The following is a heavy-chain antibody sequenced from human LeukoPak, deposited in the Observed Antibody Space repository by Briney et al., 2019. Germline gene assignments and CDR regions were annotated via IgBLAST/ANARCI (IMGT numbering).Heavy chain of an antibody. CDR1: GFTFSSHA. CDR2: ISGSGDST. CDR3: AKGLTVAANYYFDY. Sequence: PGGSLRLSCAASGFTFSSHAMSWVRQAPGTGLDWVSIISGSGDSTYYADSVKGRFTISRDNSKNTLYLQLNRLRAEDTAVYYCAKGLTVAANYYFDYWGQETLVTVSS. V-gene: IGHV3-23*01. D-gene: IGHD4-23*01. J-gene: IGHJ4*02.